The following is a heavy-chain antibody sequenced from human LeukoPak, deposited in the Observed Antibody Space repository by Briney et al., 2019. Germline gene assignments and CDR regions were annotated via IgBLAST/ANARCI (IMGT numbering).Heavy chain of an antibody. CDR1: GFTFSSYA. Sequence: PGGSLRLSCAASGFTFSSYAMRWVRQAPGKGLEWVSGISDSGGSTSNADSLKGRFTISRDNPKSTLYLQMNSLRAGDTAVYYRAKDRGSGSSYPYYFDYWGQGTLVTVSP. CDR3: AKDRGSGSSYPYYFDY. CDR2: ISDSGGST. D-gene: IGHD3-10*01. V-gene: IGHV3-23*01. J-gene: IGHJ4*02.